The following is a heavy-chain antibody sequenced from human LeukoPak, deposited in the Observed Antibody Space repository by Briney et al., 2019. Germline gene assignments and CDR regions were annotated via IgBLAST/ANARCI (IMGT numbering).Heavy chain of an antibody. Sequence: GGSLRLSCAASGFTFSSYAMSWVRQAPGKGLERVSAISGSGGSTYYADSVKGRFTISRDNSKNTLYLQMNSLRAEDTAVYYCAKDTVWFGYFDYWGQGTLVTVSS. CDR2: ISGSGGST. CDR3: AKDTVWFGYFDY. V-gene: IGHV3-23*01. D-gene: IGHD3-10*01. CDR1: GFTFSSYA. J-gene: IGHJ4*02.